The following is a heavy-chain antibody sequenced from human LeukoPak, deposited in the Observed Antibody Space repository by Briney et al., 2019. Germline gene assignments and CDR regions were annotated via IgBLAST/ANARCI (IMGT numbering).Heavy chain of an antibody. V-gene: IGHV3-21*01. CDR2: ISSSSSYI. J-gene: IGHJ4*02. CDR1: GFTFSSYS. Sequence: PGGSLRLSCAASGFTFSSYSMNWVRQAPGKGLEWVSSISSSSSYIYYADSVKGRFTISRDNAKNSLYLQMNSLRAEDTAVYYCARELVVAANSFDYWGQGTLVTVSS. CDR3: ARELVVAANSFDY. D-gene: IGHD2-15*01.